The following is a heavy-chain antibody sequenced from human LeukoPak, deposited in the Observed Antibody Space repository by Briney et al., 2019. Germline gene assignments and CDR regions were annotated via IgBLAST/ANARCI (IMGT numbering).Heavy chain of an antibody. CDR3: AKDHIAVAGGNWFDP. CDR1: GFTFSSYG. Sequence: PGRSLRLSCAASGFTFSSYGMHWVHQAPGKGLEWVAVISYDGSNKYYADSVKGRFTISRDNSKNTLYLQMNSLRAEDTAVYYCAKDHIAVAGGNWFDPWGQGTLVTVSS. CDR2: ISYDGSNK. J-gene: IGHJ5*02. D-gene: IGHD6-19*01. V-gene: IGHV3-30*18.